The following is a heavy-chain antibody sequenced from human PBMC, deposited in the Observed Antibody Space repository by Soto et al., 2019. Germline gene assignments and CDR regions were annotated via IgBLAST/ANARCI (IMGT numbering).Heavy chain of an antibody. CDR2: ISAYNGNT. Sequence: AVNVSCKASSYTFTRYGISWLRQAPGHWLEFVVWISAYNGNTNYAQKLQGRVTMHTDTSTSTDYMELRRLRSDDTAGYYCARDSYGDFDYWGQGPLVTGCS. D-gene: IGHD4-17*01. V-gene: IGHV1-18*01. J-gene: IGHJ4*02. CDR1: SYTFTRYG. CDR3: ARDSYGDFDY.